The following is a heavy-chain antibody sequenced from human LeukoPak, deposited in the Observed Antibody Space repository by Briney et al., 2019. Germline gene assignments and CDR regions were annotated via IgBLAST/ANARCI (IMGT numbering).Heavy chain of an antibody. J-gene: IGHJ6*04. CDR2: IYYSGST. CDR1: GGSISSYY. D-gene: IGHD3-3*01. Sequence: SETLSLTCTVSGGSISSYYWGWIRQPPGKGLEWIGSIYYSGSTYYNPSLKSRVTISVDTSKNQSSLKLSSVTAADTAVYYCASTTYYDFWSGYGGPLDVWGKGTTVTVSS. CDR3: ASTTYYDFWSGYGGPLDV. V-gene: IGHV4-39*07.